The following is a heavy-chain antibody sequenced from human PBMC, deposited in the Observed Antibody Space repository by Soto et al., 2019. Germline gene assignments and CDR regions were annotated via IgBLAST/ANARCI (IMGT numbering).Heavy chain of an antibody. CDR2: ILYDGSNK. V-gene: IGHV3-30*18. CDR3: AKDGGRGYIDY. D-gene: IGHD3-16*01. Sequence: GSVRLSCAASGFTFSSYGMYWVRQAPGKGLEWVAVILYDGSNKYYADSVKGRFTISRDNSKNTLYLQMSSLRAEDTAVYYCAKDGGRGYIDYWGQGILVTVSS. J-gene: IGHJ4*02. CDR1: GFTFSSYG.